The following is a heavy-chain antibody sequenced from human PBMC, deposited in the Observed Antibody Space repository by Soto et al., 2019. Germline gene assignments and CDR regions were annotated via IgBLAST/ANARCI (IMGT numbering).Heavy chain of an antibody. V-gene: IGHV4-31*11. CDR3: ARGGSGWKALNWFDP. Sequence: PSETLSLTCAVSGASIDNNGYSWTWIRQHPGKGLEWIGTNNNRADTYYNPSLKSRLTISLDTSQNHFSLRLNAVTAADAAIYYCARGGSGWKALNWFDPWGRGIMVTVSS. CDR2: NNNRADT. D-gene: IGHD6-19*01. CDR1: GASIDNNGYS. J-gene: IGHJ5*02.